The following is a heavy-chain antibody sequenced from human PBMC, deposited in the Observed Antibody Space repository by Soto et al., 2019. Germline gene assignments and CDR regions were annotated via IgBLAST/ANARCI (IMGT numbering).Heavy chain of an antibody. D-gene: IGHD5-12*01. CDR1: GFTFSSYW. V-gene: IGHV3-7*01. J-gene: IGHJ4*02. CDR3: ARGDSGYDLFFDY. CDR2: IKQDGSEK. Sequence: GSLRLSCAASGFTFSSYWMSWVRQAPGKGLEWVANIKQDGSEKYYVDSVKGRFTISRDNAKNSLYLQMNSLRAEDTAVYYCARGDSGYDLFFDYWGQGTLVTVSS.